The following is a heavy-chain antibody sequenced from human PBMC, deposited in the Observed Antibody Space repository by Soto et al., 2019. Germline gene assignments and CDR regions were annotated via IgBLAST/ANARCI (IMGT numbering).Heavy chain of an antibody. V-gene: IGHV1-69*02. CDR1: GGTFSSYT. J-gene: IGHJ4*02. CDR3: AIIAGRRGLTAKFDY. Sequence: SVKVSCKASGGTFSSYTISWVRQAPGQGLEWMGRIIPILGIANYAQKFQGRVTITADKSTSTAYMELSSLRSEDTAVYHCAIIAGRRGLTAKFDYWGQGTLVTGSA. D-gene: IGHD6-6*01. CDR2: IIPILGIA.